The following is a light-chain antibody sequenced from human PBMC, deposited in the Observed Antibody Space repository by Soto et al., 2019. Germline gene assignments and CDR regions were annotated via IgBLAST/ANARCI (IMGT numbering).Light chain of an antibody. CDR1: QSVSRN. V-gene: IGKV3-15*01. Sequence: ETVMTQSPATLSMSPRERITLSCRASQSVSRNLAWYQQRPGQTPRLLFYGASTRATGIPARFSASGSGTEFILTISSLQSEDFAVYYCQQYNNWPLTFGGGTKV. J-gene: IGKJ4*01. CDR2: GAS. CDR3: QQYNNWPLT.